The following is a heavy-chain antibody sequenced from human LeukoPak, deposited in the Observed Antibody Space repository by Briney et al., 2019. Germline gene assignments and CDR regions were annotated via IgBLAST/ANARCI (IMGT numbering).Heavy chain of an antibody. CDR2: ISSSGSTI. V-gene: IGHV3-48*03. J-gene: IGHJ4*02. D-gene: IGHD1-7*01. CDR1: GFTFSSYE. CDR3: ATEGVNWNYGNYFDY. Sequence: TGGSLTLSCAASGFTFSSYEMNWVRQAPGKGLEWVSYISSSGSTIYYADSVKGRFTISRDNAKNSLYLQMNSLRAEDTAVYYCATEGVNWNYGNYFDYWGQGTLVTVSS.